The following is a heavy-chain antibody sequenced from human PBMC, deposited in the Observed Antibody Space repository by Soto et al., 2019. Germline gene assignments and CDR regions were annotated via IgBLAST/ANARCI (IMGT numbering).Heavy chain of an antibody. CDR3: ARANGGYCSGGSCYWFDP. CDR1: GGTFSSYT. Sequence: QVQLVQSGAEVKKPGSSVKVSWKASGGTFSSYTISWVRQAPGQGLEWMGRIIPILGIANYAQKFQGRVTITADKPTSTAYMELSSLRSEDTAVYYCARANGGYCSGGSCYWFDPWGQGTLVTVSS. J-gene: IGHJ5*02. CDR2: IIPILGIA. D-gene: IGHD2-15*01. V-gene: IGHV1-69*02.